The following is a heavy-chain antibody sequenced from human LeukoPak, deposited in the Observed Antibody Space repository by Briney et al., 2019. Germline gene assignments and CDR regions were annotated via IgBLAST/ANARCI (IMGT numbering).Heavy chain of an antibody. J-gene: IGHJ4*02. CDR3: ATLAAPLYYFDY. CDR1: GGSISSSSYH. D-gene: IGHD6-25*01. CDR2: IYYSGST. Sequence: PSETLSLTCTVSGGSISSSSYHWGWIRQPPEKGLEWIGSIYYSGSTYYNPSLKSRVTISVDTSKNQFSLKLSSVTAADTAVYYCATLAAPLYYFDYWGQGTLVTVSS. V-gene: IGHV4-39*07.